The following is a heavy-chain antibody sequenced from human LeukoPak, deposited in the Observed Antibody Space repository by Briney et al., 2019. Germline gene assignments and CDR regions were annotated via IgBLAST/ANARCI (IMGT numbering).Heavy chain of an antibody. CDR1: GFTFSSYE. D-gene: IGHD1-14*01. Sequence: PGGSLRLSCAASGFTFSSYEMNWVRQAPGKGLEWVSYISSSDSIIYYADSVKGRFTISRDNAKNSLYLQMNSLRAEDTAVYYCATDRDTRWQNRFDSWGQGTLVTVSS. V-gene: IGHV3-48*03. CDR2: ISSSDSII. J-gene: IGHJ4*02. CDR3: ATDRDTRWQNRFDS.